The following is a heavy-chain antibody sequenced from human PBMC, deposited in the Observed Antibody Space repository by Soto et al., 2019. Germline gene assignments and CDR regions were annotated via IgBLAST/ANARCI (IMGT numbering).Heavy chain of an antibody. CDR1: KFSLSSYG. V-gene: IGHV3-30*18. Sequence: QLHLVESGGGVVQPGKSLRLSCAASKFSLSSYGMHWVRQAPGKGLEWVAVTTYDGGHTYYADSVKGRFTISRDNSKNMLYLQMSSLRIDDTAVYYCAKDWREGYDTEAYDIWGQGTEVTVSS. CDR2: TTYDGGHT. D-gene: IGHD5-12*01. J-gene: IGHJ3*02. CDR3: AKDWREGYDTEAYDI.